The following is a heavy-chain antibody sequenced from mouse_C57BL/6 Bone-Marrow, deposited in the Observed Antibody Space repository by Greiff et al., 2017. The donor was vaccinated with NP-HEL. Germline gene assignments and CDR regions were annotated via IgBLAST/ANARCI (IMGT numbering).Heavy chain of an antibody. J-gene: IGHJ2*01. CDR1: GYTFTSYW. V-gene: IGHV1-52*01. CDR2: IDPSDSET. D-gene: IGHD2-5*01. Sequence: VQLQQPGAELVRPGSSVKLSCKASGYTFTSYWMHWVKQRPIQGLEWIGNIDPSDSETHYNQKFKDKATLTVDKSSSTAYMQLSSLTSEDSAVYYCARRRSNFYYFDYWGQGTTLTVSS. CDR3: ARRRSNFYYFDY.